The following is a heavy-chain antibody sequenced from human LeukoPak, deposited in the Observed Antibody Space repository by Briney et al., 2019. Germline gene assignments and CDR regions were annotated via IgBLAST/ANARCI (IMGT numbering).Heavy chain of an antibody. D-gene: IGHD6-6*01. V-gene: IGHV3-23*01. J-gene: IGHJ4*02. CDR2: ISGSGGST. CDR1: GFIFSSYA. CDR3: AKVMRQHVGFDY. Sequence: PGGSLRLSCAASGFIFSSYAMTWVRQAPGKGLEWVSAISGSGGSTYYADSVKGRFTISRDNSKNTLYLQMNSLRAEDTAVYYCAKVMRQHVGFDYWGQGTLVTVSS.